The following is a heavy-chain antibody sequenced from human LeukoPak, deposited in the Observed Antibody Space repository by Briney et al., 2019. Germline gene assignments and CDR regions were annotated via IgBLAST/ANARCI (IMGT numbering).Heavy chain of an antibody. CDR2: MNRDGSEK. V-gene: IGHV3-7*01. Sequence: GGSLRLSCAASGFTFSSYWMSWVRQAPGKGLEWVANMNRDGSEKNYVDSIKGRFTISSDNAANSLYLQMNSLRVEDTAVYYCARDGGIIRFGGQDVWGQGTTVIVS. J-gene: IGHJ6*02. D-gene: IGHD3-16*01. CDR3: ARDGGIIRFGGQDV. CDR1: GFTFSSYW.